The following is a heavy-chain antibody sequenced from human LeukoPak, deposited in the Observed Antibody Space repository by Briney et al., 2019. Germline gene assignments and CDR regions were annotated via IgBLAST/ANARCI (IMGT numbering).Heavy chain of an antibody. J-gene: IGHJ4*02. CDR1: GGSISSGGYS. Sequence: KPSETLSLTCAVSGGSISSGGYSWSWIRQPPGKGLEWIGYIYHSGSTYYNPSLKSRVTISVDRSKNQFSLKLSSVTAADTAVYYCARGSISNYGDLDYWGQGTLVTVSS. CDR2: IYHSGST. V-gene: IGHV4-30-2*01. CDR3: ARGSISNYGDLDY. D-gene: IGHD4-17*01.